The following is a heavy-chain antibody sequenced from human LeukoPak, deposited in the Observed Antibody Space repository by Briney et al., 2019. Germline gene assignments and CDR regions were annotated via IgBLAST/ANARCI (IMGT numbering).Heavy chain of an antibody. Sequence: ASVKVSCKVSGYTLTELSMHWVRQAPGKGLEWMGGFDPDDGETIYAQKFQGRVTMTEDTSTDTAYMELSSLRSEDTAVYYCATSIMITFGGVIVPVSPLDYWGQGTLVTVSS. V-gene: IGHV1-24*01. CDR1: GYTLTELS. D-gene: IGHD3-16*02. J-gene: IGHJ4*02. CDR2: FDPDDGET. CDR3: ATSIMITFGGVIVPVSPLDY.